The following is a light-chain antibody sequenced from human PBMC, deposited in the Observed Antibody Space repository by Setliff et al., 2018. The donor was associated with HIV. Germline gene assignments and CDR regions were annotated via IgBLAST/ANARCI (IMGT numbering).Light chain of an antibody. CDR2: DVT. Sequence: QSVLTQPASVSGSPGQSITISCTGTSSDVGGYNYVSWYQHYPGKAPKVMIYDVTTRPSGVSNRFSGSKSGNTASLTISGLQAEDEADYFCCSYVTGSTYVCGNGTKVTVL. V-gene: IGLV2-23*02. J-gene: IGLJ1*01. CDR1: SSDVGGYNY. CDR3: CSYVTGSTYV.